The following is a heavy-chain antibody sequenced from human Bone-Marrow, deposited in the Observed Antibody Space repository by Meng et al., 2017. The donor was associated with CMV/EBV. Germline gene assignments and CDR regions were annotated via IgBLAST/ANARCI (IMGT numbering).Heavy chain of an antibody. J-gene: IGHJ6*02. V-gene: IGHV1-2*02. CDR2: INPNSGGT. Sequence: ASVKVSCKASGYTFTGYYMHWVREAPGQGLEWMGWINPNSGGTNYAQKFQGRVTMTRDTSISTAYMELSRLRSDDTAVYYCARLSRAAAGPYYYYGMDGWGQGTTVTVSS. CDR1: GYTFTGYY. D-gene: IGHD6-13*01. CDR3: ARLSRAAAGPYYYYGMDG.